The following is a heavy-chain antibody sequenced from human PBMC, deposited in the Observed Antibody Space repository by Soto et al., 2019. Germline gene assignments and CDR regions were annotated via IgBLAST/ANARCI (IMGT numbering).Heavy chain of an antibody. CDR1: GGSISSGDYY. V-gene: IGHV4-30-4*01. J-gene: IGHJ5*02. D-gene: IGHD3-10*01. Sequence: SETLSLTCTVSGGSISSGDYYWSRIRQPPGKGLEWIGYIYYSGSTYYNPSLKSRVTISVDTSKNQFSLKLSSVTAADTAVYYCARAGVADYGSGSYYGPWFDPWGQGTLVTVSS. CDR3: ARAGVADYGSGSYYGPWFDP. CDR2: IYYSGST.